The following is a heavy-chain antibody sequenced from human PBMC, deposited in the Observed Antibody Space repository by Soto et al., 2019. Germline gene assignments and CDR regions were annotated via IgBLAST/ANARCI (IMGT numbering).Heavy chain of an antibody. Sequence: PVVPLRLSCAAAGGTCGGFTMNWVRQAPGKGLEWVSTISSNSAYIYYTDALRGRFTISRDNAKNSLHLQMISLRAEDTAVYYCTRDASRDSSARGCFGPWGTGTLVTVSS. D-gene: IGHD6-13*01. CDR2: ISSNSAYI. CDR1: GGTCGGFT. J-gene: IGHJ5*02. CDR3: TRDASRDSSARGCFGP. V-gene: IGHV3-21*01.